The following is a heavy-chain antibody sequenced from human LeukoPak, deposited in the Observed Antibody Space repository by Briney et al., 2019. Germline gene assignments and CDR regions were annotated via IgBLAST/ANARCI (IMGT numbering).Heavy chain of an antibody. CDR2: IHHSGST. Sequence: SETLSLTCSVSGGSIVSSTFYWGWVRQPPGKGLEWIGIIHHSGSTYYNSSLKSRVTISVDTSKNTLSLKLNSVTAADTAVYYCARENWRDGYVGSKWGQGTLVTVSS. D-gene: IGHD5-24*01. J-gene: IGHJ4*02. CDR1: GGSIVSSTFY. V-gene: IGHV4-39*07. CDR3: ARENWRDGYVGSK.